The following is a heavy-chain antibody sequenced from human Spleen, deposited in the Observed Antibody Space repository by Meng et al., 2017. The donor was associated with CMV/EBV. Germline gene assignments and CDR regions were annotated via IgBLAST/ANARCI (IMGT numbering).Heavy chain of an antibody. CDR3: ARFRYVWGVIVVRGAFDI. Sequence: ASVKVSCKASGYTFTGYYMHWVRQAPGQGLEWMGWINPNSGGTNYAQKFQGRVTMTRDTSISTAYMELSRLRSDDTAVYYCARFRYVWGVIVVRGAFDIWGQGTMVTVSS. CDR1: GYTFTGYY. CDR2: INPNSGGT. D-gene: IGHD3-16*02. J-gene: IGHJ3*02. V-gene: IGHV1-2*02.